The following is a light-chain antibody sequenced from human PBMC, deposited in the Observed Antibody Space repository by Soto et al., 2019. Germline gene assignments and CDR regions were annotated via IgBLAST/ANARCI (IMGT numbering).Light chain of an antibody. CDR1: QSILSSSNNKNS. CDR2: WAS. Sequence: DIVMTQSPDSLAVSLGERATINCKSSQSILSSSNNKNSLAWFQQQPGQPPKLLIYWASTRESGVPDRFSGSGSGPDFTITISSLQAEDVAVYYCQQYYSSVVTFGQGTRLEIK. V-gene: IGKV4-1*01. CDR3: QQYYSSVVT. J-gene: IGKJ5*01.